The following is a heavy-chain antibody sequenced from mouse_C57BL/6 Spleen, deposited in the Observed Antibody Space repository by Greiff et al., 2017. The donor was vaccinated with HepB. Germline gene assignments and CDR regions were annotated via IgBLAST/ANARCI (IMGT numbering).Heavy chain of an antibody. CDR2: INPNNGGT. V-gene: IGHV1-22*01. Sequence: SGPELVKPGASVKMSCKASGYTFTDYNMHWVKQSHGKSLEWIGYINPNNGGTSYNQKFKGKATLTVNKSSSTAYMELRSLTSEDSAVYYCARAHLYYYGSSYDAMDYWGQGTSVTVSS. CDR1: GYTFTDYN. J-gene: IGHJ4*01. D-gene: IGHD1-1*01. CDR3: ARAHLYYYGSSYDAMDY.